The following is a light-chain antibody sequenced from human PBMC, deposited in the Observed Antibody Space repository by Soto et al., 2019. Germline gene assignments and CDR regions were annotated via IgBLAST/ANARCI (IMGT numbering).Light chain of an antibody. V-gene: IGKV4-1*01. CDR1: QSIFYSSNNKNF. J-gene: IGKJ2*01. CDR3: QQYYNTPRT. CDR2: WAS. Sequence: DIVMTQSPDSLAVSLGERATINCKSSQSIFYSSNNKNFLAWYQQKPGQPPKLLIYWASTWESGVPDRFSGSESGTDFTLTISSLQAEDVAVYYCQQYYNTPRTFGQGTKVDIK.